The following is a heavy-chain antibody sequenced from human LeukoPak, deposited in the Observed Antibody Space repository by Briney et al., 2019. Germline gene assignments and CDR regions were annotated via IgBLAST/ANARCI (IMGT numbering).Heavy chain of an antibody. CDR2: IIPIFGTA. J-gene: IGHJ4*02. Sequence: ASVKVSCKASGGSFSSYAISWVRQAPGQGLEWMGGIIPIFGTANYAQKFRGRVTITADKSTSTAYMELSSLRSEDTAVYYCARVGSSSWYPFRWYFDYWGQGTLVTVSS. V-gene: IGHV1-69*06. CDR3: ARVGSSSWYPFRWYFDY. CDR1: GGSFSSYA. D-gene: IGHD6-13*01.